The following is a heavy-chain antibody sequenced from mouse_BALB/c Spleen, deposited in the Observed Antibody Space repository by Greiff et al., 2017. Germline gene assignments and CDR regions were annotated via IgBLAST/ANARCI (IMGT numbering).Heavy chain of an antibody. CDR2: IYPGDGDT. J-gene: IGHJ2*01. D-gene: IGHD2-4*01. V-gene: IGHV1-80*01. CDR1: GYAFSSYW. CDR3: ARGGYDYDDY. Sequence: QVQLQQSGAELVRPGSSVKISCKASGYAFSSYWMNWVKQRPGQGLEWIGQIYPGDGDTNYNGKFKGKATLTADKSSSTAYMQLSSLTSEDSAVYFCARGGYDYDDYWGQGTTLTVSS.